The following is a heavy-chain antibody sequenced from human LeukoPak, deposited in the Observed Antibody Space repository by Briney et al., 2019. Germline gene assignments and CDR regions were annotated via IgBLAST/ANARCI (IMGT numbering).Heavy chain of an antibody. CDR2: VYPGDSDT. J-gene: IGHJ3*02. D-gene: IGHD2-2*01. CDR1: GYSFTSYW. Sequence: PGESLKISCKGSGYSFTSYWIGWVRQMPGKGLEWMGIVYPGDSDTRYSPSFQGLVTFSADKSISTAYLQWSSLKASDTAMYYCARQSTALDAFDIWGQGTMLTVSS. V-gene: IGHV5-51*01. CDR3: ARQSTALDAFDI.